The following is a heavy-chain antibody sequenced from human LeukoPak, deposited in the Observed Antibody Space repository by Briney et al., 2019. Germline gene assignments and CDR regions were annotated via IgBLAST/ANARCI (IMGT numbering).Heavy chain of an antibody. J-gene: IGHJ4*02. D-gene: IGHD6-19*01. CDR3: AKDLKAVAGPSIDY. V-gene: IGHV3-9*01. Sequence: PGGSLRLSCAASGFTFDDYAMHWVRQAPGKGLEWVSGISWNSGSIGYADSVKGRFTISRDNAKNSLYLQVNSLRAEDTALYYCAKDLKAVAGPSIDYWGQGTLVTVSS. CDR2: ISWNSGSI. CDR1: GFTFDDYA.